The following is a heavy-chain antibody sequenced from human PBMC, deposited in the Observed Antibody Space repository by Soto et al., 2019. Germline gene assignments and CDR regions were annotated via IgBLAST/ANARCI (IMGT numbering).Heavy chain of an antibody. CDR2: ITSTADSYST. CDR1: GFSFSGST. Sequence: VKMVESGGGLVQPGGSLKLSCAASGFSFSGSTLHWVRQASGKGLEWVGHITSTADSYSTVYAELVKGRFSISKDDLNNMAFLQINSLESEDSAVYYCTRSYENNAYYFDHWGQGTLVTVSS. D-gene: IGHD3-16*01. J-gene: IGHJ1*01. CDR3: TRSYENNAYYFDH. V-gene: IGHV3-73*02.